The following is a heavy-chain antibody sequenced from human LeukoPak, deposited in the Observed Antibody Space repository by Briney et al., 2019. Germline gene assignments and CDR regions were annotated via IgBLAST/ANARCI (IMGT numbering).Heavy chain of an antibody. D-gene: IGHD4-17*01. CDR2: ISYDGSNK. J-gene: IGHJ4*02. Sequence: GGSLRLSCAASGFTFSSYGMHWVRQAPGKGLEWVAVISYDGSNKYYADSVKGRFTISRDNSKNTLYLQMNSLRAEDTAVYYCAKDMWTVTTPLDYWGQGTLVTVSS. CDR3: AKDMWTVTTPLDY. V-gene: IGHV3-30*18. CDR1: GFTFSSYG.